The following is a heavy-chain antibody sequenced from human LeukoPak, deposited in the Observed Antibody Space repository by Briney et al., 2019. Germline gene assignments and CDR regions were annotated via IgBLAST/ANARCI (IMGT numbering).Heavy chain of an antibody. CDR2: IYTSGST. V-gene: IGHV4-61*02. CDR3: ARSPTFSQLLYYYYYMDV. Sequence: SETLSLTCTVSGGSISSGSYCWSWIRQPAGKGLEWIGRIYTSGSTNYNPSLKSRVTISVGTSKNQFSLKLSSVTAADTAVYYCARSPTFSQLLYYYYYMDVWGKGTTVTVSS. J-gene: IGHJ6*03. CDR1: GGSISSGSYC. D-gene: IGHD2-2*01.